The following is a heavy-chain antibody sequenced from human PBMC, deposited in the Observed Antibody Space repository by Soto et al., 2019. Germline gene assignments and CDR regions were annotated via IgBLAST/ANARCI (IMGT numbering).Heavy chain of an antibody. CDR3: ARHGSDSGWFFFDP. J-gene: IGHJ5*02. V-gene: IGHV4-59*08. Sequence: SETLSLTSSLSGGAIGGYYWSWIRQPPGKALEWIGYVSYSGSTDYHPSLKSRVSISIDTSKNQFSLKMISVTAADTAVYYCARHGSDSGWFFFDPWGQGXLVTVYS. CDR1: GGAIGGYY. D-gene: IGHD6-19*01. CDR2: VSYSGST.